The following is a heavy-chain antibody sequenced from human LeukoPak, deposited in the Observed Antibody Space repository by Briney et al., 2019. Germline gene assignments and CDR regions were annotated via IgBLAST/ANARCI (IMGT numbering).Heavy chain of an antibody. CDR2: IYPGDSDT. CDR3: ARSELRDYYDNSGYFSPPPPDY. J-gene: IGHJ4*02. V-gene: IGHV5-51*01. CDR1: GYSFTSYW. D-gene: IGHD3-22*01. Sequence: GESLKISCKGSGYSFTSYWIGWVRQMPGKGLEWMGIIYPGDSDTRYSPSFQGQVTISADKSISTAYLQWSSLKASDTAMYYCARSELRDYYDNSGYFSPPPPDYWGQGTLVTVSS.